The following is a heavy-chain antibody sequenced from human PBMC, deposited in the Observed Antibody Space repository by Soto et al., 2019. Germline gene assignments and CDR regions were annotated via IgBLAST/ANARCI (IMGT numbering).Heavy chain of an antibody. CDR1: GFTFSSYW. J-gene: IGHJ4*02. V-gene: IGHV3-7*01. D-gene: IGHD1-1*01. CDR2: IKQDGSEK. Sequence: GSLRLSCAASGFTFSSYWMSWVRQAPGKGLEWVANIKQDGSEKYYVDSVKGRFTISRDNAKNSLYLQMNSLRAEDTAVYYCASLAYNWNTFDYWGQGTLVTVSS. CDR3: ASLAYNWNTFDY.